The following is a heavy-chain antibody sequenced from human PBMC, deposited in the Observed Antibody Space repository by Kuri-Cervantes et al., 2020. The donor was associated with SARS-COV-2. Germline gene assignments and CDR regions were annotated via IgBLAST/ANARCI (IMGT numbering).Heavy chain of an antibody. Sequence: GGSLRLSCAASGFTFSSYAMSWVRQAPGKGLEWVSAISSSGGRTYYADSVKGRFTISRDNSKNTLYLQMNSLRAEDTAVYFCAKDSIVVVVPAAKDSWGQGTLVTVSS. CDR2: ISSSGGRT. CDR1: GFTFSSYA. D-gene: IGHD2-2*01. CDR3: AKDSIVVVVPAAKDS. J-gene: IGHJ4*02. V-gene: IGHV3-23*01.